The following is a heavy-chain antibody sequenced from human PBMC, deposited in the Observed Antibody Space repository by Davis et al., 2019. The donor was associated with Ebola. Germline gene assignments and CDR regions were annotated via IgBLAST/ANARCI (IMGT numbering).Heavy chain of an antibody. CDR2: INPHNGNT. CDR3: ARAQFPTTSDH. CDR1: GYTFTNYG. J-gene: IGHJ4*02. Sequence: ASVKVSCKASGYTFTNYGITWVRQAPGQGLEWMGWINPHNGNTNYAQNVQGRVTVTTDTSTNTAYMEVGSLRSDDTAVYYCARAQFPTTSDHWGQGTLVTVSS. D-gene: IGHD1-1*01. V-gene: IGHV1-18*04.